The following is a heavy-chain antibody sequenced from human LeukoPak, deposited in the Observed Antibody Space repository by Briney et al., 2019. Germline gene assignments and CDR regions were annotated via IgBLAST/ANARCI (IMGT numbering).Heavy chain of an antibody. J-gene: IGHJ5*02. CDR2: INPNSGGT. Sequence: ASVKVSCKASGGTFSSYAISWVRQAPGQGLEWMGSINPNSGGTNYAQKFQGRVTMTRDTSISTAYMELSRLRSDDTAVYYCARSINWFDPWGQGTLVTVSS. D-gene: IGHD3-10*01. CDR1: GGTFSSYA. CDR3: ARSINWFDP. V-gene: IGHV1-2*02.